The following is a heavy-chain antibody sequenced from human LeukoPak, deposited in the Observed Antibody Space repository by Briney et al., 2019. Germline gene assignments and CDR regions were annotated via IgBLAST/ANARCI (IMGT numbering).Heavy chain of an antibody. D-gene: IGHD6-19*01. Sequence: ASVKVSCKASGYTFTSNNINWVRQAPGQGLERMGWMDPNSADTAYAQKFQGRVAMTRDTPTSTAYMELSSLRSEDTAVYYSARADTSGWLVDYWGQGTLVTVSS. CDR3: ARADTSGWLVDY. J-gene: IGHJ4*02. CDR2: MDPNSADT. V-gene: IGHV1-8*01. CDR1: GYTFTSNN.